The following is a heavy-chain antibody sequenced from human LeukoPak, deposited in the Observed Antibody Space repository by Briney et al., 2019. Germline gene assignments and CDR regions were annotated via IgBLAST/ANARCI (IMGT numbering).Heavy chain of an antibody. CDR1: GGSMSGYY. CDR2: IYSSESI. J-gene: IGHJ4*02. D-gene: IGHD3-22*01. V-gene: IGHV4-4*07. CDR3: ARDRSPAYYRDYFDY. Sequence: PSETLSLTCSVSGGSMSGYYWSWIRQFAGKGLEWIGRIYSSESINYSPSLKSRVTMSVDTSKNRFYLKLTSVTAADTALYYCARDRSPAYYRDYFDYWGQGVLVTVSS.